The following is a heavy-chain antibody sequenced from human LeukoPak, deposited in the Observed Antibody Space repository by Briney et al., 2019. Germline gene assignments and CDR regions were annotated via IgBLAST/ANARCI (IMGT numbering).Heavy chain of an antibody. J-gene: IGHJ6*02. CDR2: MNPYSGYT. CDR3: ALGPATYSYSHMDV. V-gene: IGHV1-8*02. CDR1: GYTFISYD. Sequence: ASVKVSCKASGYTFISYDINWVRQATGQGLEWMGWMNPYSGYTGYAQKFQGRVTMTRNTSISTAYMDLSSLTSEDTAVYFCALGPATYSYSHMDVWGQGTTVTASS.